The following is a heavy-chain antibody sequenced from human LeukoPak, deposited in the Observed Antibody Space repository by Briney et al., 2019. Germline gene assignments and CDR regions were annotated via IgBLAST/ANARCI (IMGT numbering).Heavy chain of an antibody. CDR2: IYYSGGT. Sequence: SETLSLTCTVSGGSISSSIYYWDWIRQPPGKGLEWIGSIYYSGGTNYSPSLKSRVTIAVDTSKNQFSLKLSSVTAADTAVYYCARSHYDSSGFSEYYFDYWGQGTLVTVSS. D-gene: IGHD3-22*01. CDR1: GGSISSSIYY. CDR3: ARSHYDSSGFSEYYFDY. V-gene: IGHV4-39*07. J-gene: IGHJ4*02.